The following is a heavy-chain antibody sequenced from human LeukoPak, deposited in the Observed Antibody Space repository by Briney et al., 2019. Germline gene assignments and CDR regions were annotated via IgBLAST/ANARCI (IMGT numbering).Heavy chain of an antibody. CDR2: IYYSGST. J-gene: IGHJ4*02. V-gene: IGHV4-39*07. Sequence: SETLSLTCTVSGGSISSSSYYWGWIRQPPGKGLEWIGIIYYSGSTYYNPSLKSRVSISVDTSKNQFSLKLSSVTAADTAVYYCARDARVQKWFGELLKTTTYYFDYWGQGTLVTVSS. CDR1: GGSISSSSYY. D-gene: IGHD3-10*01. CDR3: ARDARVQKWFGELLKTTTYYFDY.